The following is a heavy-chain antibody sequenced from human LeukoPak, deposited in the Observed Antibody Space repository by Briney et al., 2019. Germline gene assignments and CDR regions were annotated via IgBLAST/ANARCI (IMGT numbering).Heavy chain of an antibody. V-gene: IGHV3-7*01. CDR2: IKQDGSEK. D-gene: IGHD5-12*01. Sequence: PGGSLRLSCAASGFTFSSYWMTWVRQAPGEGLEWVANIKQDGSEKYYVDSVKGRFTISRDNAENSLYLQMNSLRAEDTAVYYCARDRDIVATITLDYWGQGTLVTVSS. CDR1: GFTFSSYW. CDR3: ARDRDIVATITLDY. J-gene: IGHJ4*02.